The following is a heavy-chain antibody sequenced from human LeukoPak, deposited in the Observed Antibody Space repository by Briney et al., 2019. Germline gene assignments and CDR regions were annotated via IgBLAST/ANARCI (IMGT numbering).Heavy chain of an antibody. V-gene: IGHV4-4*07. D-gene: IGHD3-3*01. J-gene: IGHJ4*02. Sequence: SETLSLTCTVSGGSISSYYWSWIRQPAGKGLEWIGRIYTSGSINYNPSLKSRVTISVDTSKNQFSLKLSSVTAADTAVYYCARVPRRNYDFWSGYYNEYYFDYWGQGTLVTVSS. CDR3: ARVPRRNYDFWSGYYNEYYFDY. CDR1: GGSISSYY. CDR2: IYTSGSI.